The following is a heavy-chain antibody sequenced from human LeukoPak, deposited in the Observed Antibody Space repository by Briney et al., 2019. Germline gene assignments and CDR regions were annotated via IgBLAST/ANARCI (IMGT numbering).Heavy chain of an antibody. Sequence: GRSLRLSCAASGFTFSSYGMHWVRQAPGKGLEWVANIKQDGSEKYYVDSVKGRFTISRDNAKNSLYLQMNSLRAEDTAVYYCARGAYSSSWYSFYYYYGMDVWGQGTTVTVSS. J-gene: IGHJ6*02. CDR2: IKQDGSEK. CDR1: GFTFSSYG. V-gene: IGHV3-7*01. D-gene: IGHD6-13*01. CDR3: ARGAYSSSWYSFYYYYGMDV.